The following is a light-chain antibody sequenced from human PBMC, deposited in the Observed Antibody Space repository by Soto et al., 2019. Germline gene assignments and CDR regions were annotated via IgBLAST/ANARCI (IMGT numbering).Light chain of an antibody. CDR2: DVS. J-gene: IGLJ1*01. CDR3: CSYAGSYKGYV. CDR1: SSDVGGYNY. V-gene: IGLV2-11*01. Sequence: ALTQPRSVSGSPGQSVTISCTGTSSDVGGYNYVSWYQQHPGKAPKLMIYDVSKRPSGVPDRFSGSKSGNTASLTISGLQAEDEADYYCCSYAGSYKGYVFGTGTKVTVL.